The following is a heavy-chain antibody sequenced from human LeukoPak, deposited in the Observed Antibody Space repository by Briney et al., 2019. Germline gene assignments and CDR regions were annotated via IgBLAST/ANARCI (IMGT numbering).Heavy chain of an antibody. CDR3: ARLRLGPWGLNAFDI. CDR2: IYYSGST. J-gene: IGHJ3*02. CDR1: GGSISSSSYY. Sequence: PSETLSLTCTVSGGSISSSSYYWGWIRQPPGKGLEWIGSIYYSGSTYYNPSLKSRVTISVDTSKNQFSLKLSSVTAADTAVYYCARLRLGPWGLNAFDIWGQGTMVTVSS. V-gene: IGHV4-39*01. D-gene: IGHD7-27*01.